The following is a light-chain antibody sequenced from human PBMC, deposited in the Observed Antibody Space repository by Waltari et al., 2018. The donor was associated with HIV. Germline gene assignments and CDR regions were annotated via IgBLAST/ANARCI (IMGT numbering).Light chain of an antibody. Sequence: SYELTQPPSVSVSPGQTARITCSGDALPRKYAYWYQQKSGQAPVLVIYEDNRRPSGIPEGFSGSISGTMATLTISGAQVEDEGDYYCYSTDDSGNPLAVFGGGTQLTVL. CDR3: YSTDDSGNPLAV. V-gene: IGLV3-10*01. CDR2: EDN. CDR1: ALPRKY. J-gene: IGLJ7*01.